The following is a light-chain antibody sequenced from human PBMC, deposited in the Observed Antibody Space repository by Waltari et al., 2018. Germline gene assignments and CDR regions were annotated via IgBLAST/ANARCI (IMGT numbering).Light chain of an antibody. CDR1: NIGSKS. CDR2: DDR. Sequence: SYVLTQPPSVSVAPGKTARITCGRNNIGSKSVHWYQQKPGQAPLLVVYDDRDRPSGIPERFSASNSGNTATMTISRVEDGDEADYYCQVWDTTSNHVVFGGGTKLTVL. V-gene: IGLV3-21*03. J-gene: IGLJ2*01. CDR3: QVWDTTSNHVV.